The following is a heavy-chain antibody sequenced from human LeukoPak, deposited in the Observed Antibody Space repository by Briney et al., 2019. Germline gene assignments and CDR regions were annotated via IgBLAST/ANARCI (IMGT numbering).Heavy chain of an antibody. V-gene: IGHV4-4*07. Sequence: SETLSLTCTVSGGSISSYYWTWIRQPAGKGLEWIGRIYTTGSTNYNPSLNSRVTMSVDTSKNQFSLKLSSVTAADTAVYYCARAEGTPYYYYYMDVWGKGTTVTVSS. J-gene: IGHJ6*03. CDR3: ARAEGTPYYYYYMDV. D-gene: IGHD1-7*01. CDR2: IYTTGST. CDR1: GGSISSYY.